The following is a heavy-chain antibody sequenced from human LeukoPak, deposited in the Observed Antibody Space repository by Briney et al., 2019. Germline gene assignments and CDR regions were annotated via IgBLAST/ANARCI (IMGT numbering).Heavy chain of an antibody. V-gene: IGHV3-30*18. CDR1: GFTFSSYG. CDR2: ISYEGSNK. Sequence: GGSLRLSCAASGFTFSSYGMHWVRQAPGKGLEWVAVISYEGSNKYYADSVKGRFTISRDNSKNTLYLQMNSLRAEDTAVYYCAKDAPGYCYAPGGWGQGTLVTVSS. CDR3: AKDAPGYCYAPGG. J-gene: IGHJ1*01. D-gene: IGHD5-18*01.